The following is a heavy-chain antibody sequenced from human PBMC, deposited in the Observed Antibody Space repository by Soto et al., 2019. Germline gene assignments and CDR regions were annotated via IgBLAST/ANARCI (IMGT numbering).Heavy chain of an antibody. CDR2: INPNSGST. Sequence: ASVKVSCKASGGTFSSYTISWVRQAPGQGLEWMGRINPNSGSTNYAQKFQGRVTMTRDTSISTAYMELSRLRSDDTAVYYCARDSSSFYAMDVWGKGTTVTVSS. D-gene: IGHD6-6*01. CDR1: GGTFSSYT. CDR3: ARDSSSFYAMDV. V-gene: IGHV1-2*02. J-gene: IGHJ6*04.